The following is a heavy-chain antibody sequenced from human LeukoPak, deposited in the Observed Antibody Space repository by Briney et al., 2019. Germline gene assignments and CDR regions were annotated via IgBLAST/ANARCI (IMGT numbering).Heavy chain of an antibody. J-gene: IGHJ3*02. Sequence: SETLSLTCTVSGGSISSYYWSWIRQPPGKGLEWIGYIYYSGSTNYNPSLKSRVTISVDTSKNQFSLKLSSVTAADTAVYYCARRSGSGSYHDAFDIWGQGTMVTVSS. CDR2: IYYSGST. D-gene: IGHD6-19*01. CDR1: GGSISSYY. CDR3: ARRSGSGSYHDAFDI. V-gene: IGHV4-59*08.